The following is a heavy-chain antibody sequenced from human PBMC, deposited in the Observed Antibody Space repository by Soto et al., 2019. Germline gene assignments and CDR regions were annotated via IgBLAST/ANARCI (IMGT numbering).Heavy chain of an antibody. CDR2: ISGSGAGT. V-gene: IGHV3-23*01. J-gene: IGHJ6*02. Sequence: EVQLLESGGGLVQSGGSLRLSCAASGFAFSTYAMNWVRQDPGKGLEWVAGISGSGAGTYYADSVRGRFIISRDSSKNTQFLQMNSLSAEDTAVYYCAKERAQSSSSYYFHYGFDFWGQVTTVTVSS. CDR1: GFAFSTYA. CDR3: AKERAQSSSSYYFHYGFDF. D-gene: IGHD2-2*01.